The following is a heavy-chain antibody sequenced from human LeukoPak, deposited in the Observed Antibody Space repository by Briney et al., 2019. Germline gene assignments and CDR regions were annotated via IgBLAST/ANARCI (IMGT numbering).Heavy chain of an antibody. D-gene: IGHD6-13*01. CDR2: ISSSRSYI. CDR3: ARDDSSSWYVSHYYYYGMDV. CDR1: GFTFSSYS. Sequence: GGSLRLSCAASGFTFSSYSMNWVRQAPGKGLEWVSSISSSRSYIYYADSVKGRFTISSDNAKNSLYLQMDSLTAEDTAVYCCARDDSSSWYVSHYYYYGMDVWGQGTTVTVSS. J-gene: IGHJ6*02. V-gene: IGHV3-21*01.